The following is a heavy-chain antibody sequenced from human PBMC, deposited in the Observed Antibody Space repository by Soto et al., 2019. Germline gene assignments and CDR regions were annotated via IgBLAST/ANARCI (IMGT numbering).Heavy chain of an antibody. V-gene: IGHV1-18*01. CDR1: GYTFTSYG. CDR2: ISAYNGNT. D-gene: IGHD2-15*01. J-gene: IGHJ5*02. CDR3: ARDSEDIVVSGWFDP. Sequence: GASVKVSCKASGYTFTSYGISWVRQAPGQGLEWMGWISAYNGNTNYAQKLQGRVTMTTDTSTSTAYMELRSLRSDDTAVYYCARDSEDIVVSGWFDPWGQGTLVTVSS.